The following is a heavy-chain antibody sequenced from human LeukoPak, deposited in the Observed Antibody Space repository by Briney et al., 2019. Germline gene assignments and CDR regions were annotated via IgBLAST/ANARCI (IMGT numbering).Heavy chain of an antibody. J-gene: IGHJ5*02. Sequence: ASVTVSCTASGHTFTSYGISWVRQAPGQGLEWIGWISAYNGNTNYAQKLQGRVTMTTDTSTSTAYMELSSLRSDDTAVYYCARGAYYYDSSDPFDPWGQGTLVTVSS. V-gene: IGHV1-18*01. CDR1: GHTFTSYG. D-gene: IGHD3-22*01. CDR2: ISAYNGNT. CDR3: ARGAYYYDSSDPFDP.